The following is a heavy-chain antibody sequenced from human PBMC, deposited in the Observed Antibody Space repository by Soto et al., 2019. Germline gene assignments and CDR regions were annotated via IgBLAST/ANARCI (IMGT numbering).Heavy chain of an antibody. CDR1: GGTISSSA. J-gene: IGHJ4*02. CDR2: ISSSGGST. Sequence: GGSLSLTWAASGGTISSSAGRWVRQAPGKGLEWVSAISSSGGSTYYADSVKGRFTTSTDNSKNTLYLQMTSLRAEDTAVSYCANDFPPQPHGHEYWGQGTLVTVSS. CDR3: ANDFPPQPHGHEY. V-gene: IGHV3-23*01.